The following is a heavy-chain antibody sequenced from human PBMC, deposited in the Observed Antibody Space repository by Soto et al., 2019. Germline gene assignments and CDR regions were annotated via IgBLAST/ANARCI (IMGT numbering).Heavy chain of an antibody. CDR1: GYTFTSYY. J-gene: IGHJ4*02. CDR3: ARVMMVRGVNYFDY. V-gene: IGHV1-46*01. CDR2: INPILGIA. Sequence: ASVTVSCKASGYTFTSYYMHWVRQAPGQGLEWMGIINPILGIANYAQKFQGRLTVTRDTSTSTVYMELSRLRSDDTALYYCARVMMVRGVNYFDYWGQGTLVTVS. D-gene: IGHD3-10*01.